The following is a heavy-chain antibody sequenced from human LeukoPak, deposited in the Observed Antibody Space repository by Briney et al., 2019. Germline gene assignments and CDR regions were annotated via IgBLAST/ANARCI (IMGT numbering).Heavy chain of an antibody. CDR1: GFTFSGSA. Sequence: GGSLRLSCAASGFTFSGSAMHGVRQASGKGLEWVGRIRSKANSYATAYAASVKGRFTISRDDSKNTAYLQMNSLKTEDTAVYYCTRGVVHVDYWRQATLVTVSS. V-gene: IGHV3-73*01. CDR2: IRSKANSYAT. J-gene: IGHJ4*02. CDR3: TRGVVHVDY. D-gene: IGHD2-8*01.